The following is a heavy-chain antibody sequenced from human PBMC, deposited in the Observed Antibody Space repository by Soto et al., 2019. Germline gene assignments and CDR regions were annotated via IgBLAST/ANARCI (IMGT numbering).Heavy chain of an antibody. CDR2: ISGSGGST. CDR1: GFTFSSYA. V-gene: IGHV3-23*01. Sequence: LRLSCAASGFTFSSYAMSWVRQAPGKGLEWVSAISGSGGSTYYADSVKGRFTISRDNSKNTLYLQMNSLRAEDTAVYYCAKDLSIMITFGGVVFDYWGQGTLVTVSS. CDR3: AKDLSIMITFGGVVFDY. J-gene: IGHJ4*02. D-gene: IGHD3-16*01.